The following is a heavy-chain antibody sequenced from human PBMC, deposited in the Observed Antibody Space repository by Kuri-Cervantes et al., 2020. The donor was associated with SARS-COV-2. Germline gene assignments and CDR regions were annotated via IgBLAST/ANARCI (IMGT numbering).Heavy chain of an antibody. J-gene: IGHJ4*02. CDR1: GFNFSRAD. CDR3: AKEERTAFDY. V-gene: IGHV3-30*18. CDR2: ISYDGSNK. Sequence: GESLKISCAASGFNFSRADMHWVRQAPGKGLEWVAVISYDGSNKYYADSVKGRFTISRDNSKDTLYLQMNSLRAEDTAVYYCAKEERTAFDYWGQGTLVTVSS.